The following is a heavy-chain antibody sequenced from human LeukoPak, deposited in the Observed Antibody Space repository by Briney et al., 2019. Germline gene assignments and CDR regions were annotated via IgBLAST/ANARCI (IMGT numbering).Heavy chain of an antibody. CDR1: GFTFSDYA. D-gene: IGHD2-2*01. CDR2: INGSGDDT. Sequence: GGSLRLSCAASGFTFSDYAMSWVRQAPGKRLECVSAINGSGDDTYYADSVRGRFTISRDNFKNTLYLQMNSLRAEDTAVFCCVKGSYCTSSSCPWYYYMDVWGKGTTVTVSS. CDR3: VKGSYCTSSSCPWYYYMDV. V-gene: IGHV3-23*01. J-gene: IGHJ6*03.